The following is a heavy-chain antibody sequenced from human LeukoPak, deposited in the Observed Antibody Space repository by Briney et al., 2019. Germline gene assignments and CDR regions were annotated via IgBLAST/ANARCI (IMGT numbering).Heavy chain of an antibody. J-gene: IGHJ4*02. CDR2: INSDGSST. CDR3: ARVRGGWYFDY. D-gene: IGHD3-10*01. CDR1: GFTFSSYW. V-gene: IGHV3-74*01. Sequence: TGGSLGLSCAASGFTFSSYWMHWVRQAPGKGLVWVSRINSDGSSTSYADSVKGRFTISRDNAKNSLYLQMNSLRAEDTAVYYCARVRGGWYFDYWGQGALVTVSS.